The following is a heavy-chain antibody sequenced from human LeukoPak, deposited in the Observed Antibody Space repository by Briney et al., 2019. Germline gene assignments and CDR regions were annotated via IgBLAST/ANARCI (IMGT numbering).Heavy chain of an antibody. CDR2: ISGSGGST. J-gene: IGHJ4*02. D-gene: IGHD6-25*01. CDR3: AKGFVAASMGY. V-gene: IGHV3-23*01. Sequence: GGSLRLSCAASGFTFSSYAMSWVRQAPGKGLEWVSAISGSGGSTYYADSVKGRLTISRDNSKNTLYLQMNSLRAEDTAVYYCAKGFVAASMGYWGQGTLVTVSS. CDR1: GFTFSSYA.